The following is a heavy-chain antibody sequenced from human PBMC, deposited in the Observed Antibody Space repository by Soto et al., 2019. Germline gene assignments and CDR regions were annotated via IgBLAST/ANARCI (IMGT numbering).Heavy chain of an antibody. J-gene: IGHJ6*02. D-gene: IGHD4-4*01. CDR2: MNPNSGHT. CDR3: AVYSHYLGMDV. CDR1: GYTFTTYD. V-gene: IGHV1-8*01. Sequence: QVHLVQSGAEVKKPGASVKVSCKASGYTFTTYDINWVRQASGQGLEWMGWMNPNSGHTGYAQKFQGKVTMTRDTSISTAYMELSSLRSEDTAVYYCAVYSHYLGMDVWGQGTTVTVSS.